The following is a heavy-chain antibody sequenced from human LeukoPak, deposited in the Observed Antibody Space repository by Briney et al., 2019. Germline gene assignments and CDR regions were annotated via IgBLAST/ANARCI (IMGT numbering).Heavy chain of an antibody. J-gene: IGHJ4*02. D-gene: IGHD2-2*02. Sequence: GRSLRLSCAASGFTFSSYGMHWVRQAPGEGLEWVAVIWYDGSNKYYADSVKGRFTISRDNSKNTLYLQMNSLRAEDTAVYYCARDMGYCSSTSCYTPSFGFDYWGQGTLVTVSS. V-gene: IGHV3-33*01. CDR1: GFTFSSYG. CDR3: ARDMGYCSSTSCYTPSFGFDY. CDR2: IWYDGSNK.